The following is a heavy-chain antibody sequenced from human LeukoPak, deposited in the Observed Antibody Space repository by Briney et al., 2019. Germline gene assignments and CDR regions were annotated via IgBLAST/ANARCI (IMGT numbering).Heavy chain of an antibody. J-gene: IGHJ4*02. CDR2: ISYDGSNK. D-gene: IGHD5-18*01. CDR3: ARDLKDTAMIAGDY. V-gene: IGHV3-30*04. Sequence: GGSLRLSCAASGFTFSSYAMHWVRHAPGKGLEWVAVISYDGSNKYYADSVKGRFTISRDNSKNTLYLQMNSLRAEDTAVYYCARDLKDTAMIAGDYWGQGTLVTVSS. CDR1: GFTFSSYA.